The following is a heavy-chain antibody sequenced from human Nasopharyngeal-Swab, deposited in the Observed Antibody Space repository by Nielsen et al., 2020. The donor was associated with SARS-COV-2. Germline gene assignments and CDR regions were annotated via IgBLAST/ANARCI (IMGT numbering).Heavy chain of an antibody. CDR3: ARDGRSSWYFDL. CDR1: GGSISSYY. Sequence: SVTLSLTCTVSGGSISSYYWSWIRQPPGKGLEWIGYIYYSGSTNYNPSLKSRVTISVDTSKNQFSLKLSSVTAADTAIYYCARDGRSSWYFDLWGRGTLVTVSS. CDR2: IYYSGST. V-gene: IGHV4-59*01. J-gene: IGHJ2*01.